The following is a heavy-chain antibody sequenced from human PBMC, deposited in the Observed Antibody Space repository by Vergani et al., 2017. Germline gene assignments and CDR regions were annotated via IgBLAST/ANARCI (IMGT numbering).Heavy chain of an antibody. CDR1: GYSFTSYW. V-gene: IGHV5-10-1*01. CDR3: ARQVAVGGKVWRPYYNYGMDV. J-gene: IGHJ6*02. CDR2: IVPSDSYT. D-gene: IGHD6-19*01. Sequence: EVQLVQSGAEVKKPGESLRISCKGSGYSFTSYWISWVRQMPGKGLEWLGRIVPSDSYTTYSPSFQGHVTISADKSISTAYLQWSSLKASDTAMYYCARQVAVGGKVWRPYYNYGMDVWGQGTTVTVSS.